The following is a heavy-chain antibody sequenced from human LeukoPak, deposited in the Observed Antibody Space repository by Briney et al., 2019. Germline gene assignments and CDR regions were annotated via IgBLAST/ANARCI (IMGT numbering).Heavy chain of an antibody. CDR3: ARGRYGSGSSLFGY. D-gene: IGHD3-10*01. V-gene: IGHV4-34*01. CDR2: INHSGST. J-gene: IGHJ4*02. Sequence: KPSETLSLTCAVYGGSFSGYYWSWIRQPPGKGLEWIGEINHSGSTNYNPSLKSRVTISVDTSKNQFSLKLSSVTAADTAVYYCARGRYGSGSSLFGYWGQGTLVTVSS. CDR1: GGSFSGYY.